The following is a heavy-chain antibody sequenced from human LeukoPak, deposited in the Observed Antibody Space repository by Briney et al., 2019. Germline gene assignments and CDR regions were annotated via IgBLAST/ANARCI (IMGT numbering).Heavy chain of an antibody. CDR3: ARLYGDYGYHFDY. Sequence: SETLSLTCTVSISSYYWSWIRHPAGKGLEWIGRISTTGSTNYNPSLKSRVTMSVDTSENQFSLKLSSVTAADTAVYYCARLYGDYGYHFDYWGQGTLVTVSS. V-gene: IGHV4-4*07. J-gene: IGHJ4*02. CDR1: ISSYY. D-gene: IGHD4-17*01. CDR2: ISTTGST.